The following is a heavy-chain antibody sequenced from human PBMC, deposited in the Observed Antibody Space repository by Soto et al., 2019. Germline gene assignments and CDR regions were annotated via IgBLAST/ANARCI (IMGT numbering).Heavy chain of an antibody. CDR2: ITSNGGNT. Sequence: EVQLVESGGGLVQPGGSLRLCCAASGFTFSSYAMHWVRQAPGKGLEYVSGITSNGGNTDYASSVKGRFTISRDNSKNTLYLQMGSLRAEDMAVYYCARRIPFGYGMDVWGQGTTVTVSS. CDR3: ARRIPFGYGMDV. D-gene: IGHD2-21*01. CDR1: GFTFSSYA. V-gene: IGHV3-64*01. J-gene: IGHJ6*02.